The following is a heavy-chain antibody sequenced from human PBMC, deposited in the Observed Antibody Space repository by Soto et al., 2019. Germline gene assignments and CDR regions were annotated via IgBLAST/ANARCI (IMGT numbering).Heavy chain of an antibody. CDR3: ASFSGATYGDYGGGINY. Sequence: SETLSLTCTVSGGSISGSSYDWGWIRQPPGKGLECIGSVHYSGSTDYNPSLKSRVTISVDTSKNQFSLELTSVTAADTAVYFCASFSGATYGDYGGGINYWGQGTLVTVSS. CDR2: VHYSGST. CDR1: GGSISGSSYD. V-gene: IGHV4-39*01. J-gene: IGHJ4*02. D-gene: IGHD4-17*01.